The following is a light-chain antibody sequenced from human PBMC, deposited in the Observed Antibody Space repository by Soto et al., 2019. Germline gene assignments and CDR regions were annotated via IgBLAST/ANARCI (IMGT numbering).Light chain of an antibody. CDR2: AAS. CDR3: QQSYSSLYT. Sequence: DIQMTQSTSSLSASVGDRVTITCRASQSISTYLNWYQQKPGRAPKLLIYAASSLQSWVPSRFSGSGSGTDFTLTISSLQPEDFETYYCQQSYSSLYTFCQGTKRENK. CDR1: QSISTY. J-gene: IGKJ2*01. V-gene: IGKV1-39*01.